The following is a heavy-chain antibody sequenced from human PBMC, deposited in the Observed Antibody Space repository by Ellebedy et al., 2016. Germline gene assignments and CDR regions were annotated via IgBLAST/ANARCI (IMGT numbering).Heavy chain of an antibody. CDR2: IYYSGST. J-gene: IGHJ3*02. CDR3: ARASMVRDAFDI. CDR1: GGSISSYY. Sequence: GSLRLXCTVSGGSISSYYWSWIRQPPGKGLEWIGYIYYSGSTNYNPSLKSRVTISVDTSKNQFSLKLSSVTAADTAVYYCARASMVRDAFDIWGQGTMVTVSS. D-gene: IGHD3-10*01. V-gene: IGHV4-59*01.